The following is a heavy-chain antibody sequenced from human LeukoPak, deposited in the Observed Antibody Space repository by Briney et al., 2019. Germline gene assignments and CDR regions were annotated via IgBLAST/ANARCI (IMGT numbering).Heavy chain of an antibody. J-gene: IGHJ4*02. CDR1: GFTFSSHS. D-gene: IGHD6-19*01. Sequence: GGSLTLSCAASGFTFSSHSMHWVRQAPGKGLEYVSGIRSDGTSTYYAKSVKDRFTISRDNSKNTLELQMGSLRAEDMAVYYCARRGSGWEFDLWGQGTLVTVSS. CDR3: ARRGSGWEFDL. V-gene: IGHV3-64*01. CDR2: IRSDGTST.